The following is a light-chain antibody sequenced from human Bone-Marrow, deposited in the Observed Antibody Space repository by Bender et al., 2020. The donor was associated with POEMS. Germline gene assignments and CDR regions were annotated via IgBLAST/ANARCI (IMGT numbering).Light chain of an antibody. CDR2: EVT. CDR3: SSFAGGFTFV. V-gene: IGLV2-23*02. CDR1: SSDVGGYNY. Sequence: QSALNQPASVSGSPGQSITISCTGTSSDVGGYNYVSWYQQHPGKAPKLIIYEVTKRPSGVSNRFSGSKSGNTASLTISGLQAEDEADYYCSSFAGGFTFVFGTGTKVTVL. J-gene: IGLJ1*01.